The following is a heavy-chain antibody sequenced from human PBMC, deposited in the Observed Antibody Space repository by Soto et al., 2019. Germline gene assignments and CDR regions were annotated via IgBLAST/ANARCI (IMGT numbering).Heavy chain of an antibody. J-gene: IGHJ4*02. CDR1: GGSFSGYY. CDR2: INHSRST. Sequence: QVQLQQWGAGLLKPSETLSLTCAVYGGSFSGYYWTWIRQPPGTGLEWIGEINHSRSTNYNPSLKSRDTITVDTSKNRFSLRLTSVTAADTAVYYCARDKITGLFDYWGQGTLVTVSS. V-gene: IGHV4-34*01. CDR3: ARDKITGLFDY. D-gene: IGHD2-8*02.